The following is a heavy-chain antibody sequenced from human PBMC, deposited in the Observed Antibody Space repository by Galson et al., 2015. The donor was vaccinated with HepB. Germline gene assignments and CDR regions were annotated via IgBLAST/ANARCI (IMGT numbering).Heavy chain of an antibody. CDR2: ISYDGSNK. J-gene: IGHJ4*02. Sequence: SLRLSCAASGFTFSSYGMHWVRQAPGKGLEWVAVISYDGSNKYYADSVKGRFTISRDNSKNTLYLQMNSLRAEDTAVYYCAKDLGSNWSFDYWGQGTLVTVSS. CDR3: AKDLGSNWSFDY. V-gene: IGHV3-30*18. D-gene: IGHD6-13*01. CDR1: GFTFSSYG.